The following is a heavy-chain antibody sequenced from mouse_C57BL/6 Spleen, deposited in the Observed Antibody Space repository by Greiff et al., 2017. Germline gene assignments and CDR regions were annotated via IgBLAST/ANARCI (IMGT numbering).Heavy chain of an antibody. CDR2: ISSGGDYI. CDR3: TRPLGSYWYFDV. Sequence: EVMLVESGEGLVKPGGSLKLSCAASGFTFSSYAMSWVRQTPEKGLEWVAYISSGGDYIYYADTVKGRFTISRDNARNTLYLQMSSLKSEDTAMYYCTRPLGSYWYFDVWGTGTTVTVSS. D-gene: IGHD4-1*01. CDR1: GFTFSSYA. V-gene: IGHV5-9-1*02. J-gene: IGHJ1*03.